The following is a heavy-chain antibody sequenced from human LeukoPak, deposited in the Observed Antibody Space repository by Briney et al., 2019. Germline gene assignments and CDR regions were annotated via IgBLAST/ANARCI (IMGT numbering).Heavy chain of an antibody. Sequence: TGGSLRLSCAASGFTFSSYGMHWVRQAPGKGLEWVAFIRYDGSNKYYADSVNGRFTISRDNSKNTLYLQMNSLRAEDTAVYYCAKGYGDYVADAFDIWGQGTMVTVSS. D-gene: IGHD4-17*01. CDR2: IRYDGSNK. V-gene: IGHV3-30*02. J-gene: IGHJ3*02. CDR1: GFTFSSYG. CDR3: AKGYGDYVADAFDI.